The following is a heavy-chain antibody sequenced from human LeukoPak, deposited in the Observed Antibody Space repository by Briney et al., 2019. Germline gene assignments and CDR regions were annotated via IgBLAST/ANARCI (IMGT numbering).Heavy chain of an antibody. J-gene: IGHJ4*02. D-gene: IGHD1-7*01. V-gene: IGHV3-21*01. CDR1: GFTFSSYS. CDR3: ARPTYNWNYELDY. Sequence: GGSLRLSCAASGFTFSSYSMNWVRQAPGKGLEWVSSISSSSSYIYYADSVKGRFTISRDNAKNSLYLQMNSLRAEDTAVYYCARPTYNWNYELDYWGQGALVTVSS. CDR2: ISSSSSYI.